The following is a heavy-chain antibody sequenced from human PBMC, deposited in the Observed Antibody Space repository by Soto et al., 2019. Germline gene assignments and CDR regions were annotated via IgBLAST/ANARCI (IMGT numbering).Heavy chain of an antibody. J-gene: IGHJ4*02. CDR1: GFTFSTYW. CDR3: ARDRGRFYIDY. CDR2: LNPDGSEK. D-gene: IGHD3-16*01. V-gene: IGHV3-7*04. Sequence: EVQLVESGGGLVQPGGSLRLSCAASGFTFSTYWMTWVRQAPGKGLEWVANLNPDGSEKYYVDSLKGRFTISRDNAKTSLYLQMTSLRAEDTAVYYCARDRGRFYIDYWGQGTLVTVSS.